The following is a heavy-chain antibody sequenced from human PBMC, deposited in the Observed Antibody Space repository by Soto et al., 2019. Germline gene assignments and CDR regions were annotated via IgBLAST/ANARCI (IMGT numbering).Heavy chain of an antibody. J-gene: IGHJ4*02. Sequence: GGSLRLSCAPSGFTFSSRWMHWVRQAPGKGLVWVSYINSDGSTTTYADSVKGRLTISRDHAKNMVYLQMNSLRVDDTAVYYCARDTSYSTDYWGQGTLVTVSS. CDR1: GFTFSSRW. CDR3: ARDTSYSTDY. CDR2: INSDGSTT. D-gene: IGHD2-2*01. V-gene: IGHV3-74*01.